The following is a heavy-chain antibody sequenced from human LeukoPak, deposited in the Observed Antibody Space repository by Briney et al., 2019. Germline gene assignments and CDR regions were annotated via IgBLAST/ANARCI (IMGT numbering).Heavy chain of an antibody. CDR2: ISSSSSTI. CDR1: GFTFSSYS. V-gene: IGHV3-48*04. Sequence: GGSLRLSCAASGFTFSSYSMNWVRQAPGKGLEWVSYISSSSSTIYYADSVKGRFTISRDNAKKSVYLQMNSLRAEDTAVYYCATTGLLGDIPWGQGTLVTVPS. D-gene: IGHD2-21*01. J-gene: IGHJ5*02. CDR3: ATTGLLGDIP.